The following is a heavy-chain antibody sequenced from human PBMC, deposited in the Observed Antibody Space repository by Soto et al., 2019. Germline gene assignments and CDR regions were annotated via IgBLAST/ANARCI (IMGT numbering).Heavy chain of an antibody. CDR1: GGSISSGGYY. D-gene: IGHD3-9*01. Sequence: SETLSLTCTVSGGSISSGGYYWSWIRQHPGKGLEWIGYIYYSGSTYYNPSLKSRVTISVDTSKNQFSLKLSSVTAADTAVHYCARDQRNYDILTGYYGPVGYFDYWGQGTLVTVSS. CDR2: IYYSGST. V-gene: IGHV4-31*03. J-gene: IGHJ4*02. CDR3: ARDQRNYDILTGYYGPVGYFDY.